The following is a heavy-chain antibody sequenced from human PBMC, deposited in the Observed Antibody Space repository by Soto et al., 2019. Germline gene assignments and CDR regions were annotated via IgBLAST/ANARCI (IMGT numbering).Heavy chain of an antibody. V-gene: IGHV4-59*01. CDR2: IYYSGST. CDR1: GGSISSYY. CDR3: ASSITYYDFWSGYYSLDY. Sequence: SETLSLTCTVSGGSISSYYWSWIRQPPGKGLEWIGYIYYSGSTNYNPSLKSRVTISVDTSKNQFSLKLSSVTAADTAVYYFASSITYYDFWSGYYSLDYWGQGTLVTVSS. D-gene: IGHD3-3*01. J-gene: IGHJ4*02.